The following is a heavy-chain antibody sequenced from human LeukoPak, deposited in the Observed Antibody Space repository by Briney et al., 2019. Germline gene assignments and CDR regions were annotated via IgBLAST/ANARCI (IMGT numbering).Heavy chain of an antibody. Sequence: GASVKVSCKASGYTFTSYGISWARQAPGQGLEWMGLISAYNGNTNYAQKLQGRVTMTTDTSTSTAYMELRSLRSDDTAVYYCASGYCSSTSCYPDYWGQGTLVTASS. CDR2: ISAYNGNT. CDR3: ASGYCSSTSCYPDY. D-gene: IGHD2-2*01. V-gene: IGHV1-18*01. J-gene: IGHJ4*02. CDR1: GYTFTSYG.